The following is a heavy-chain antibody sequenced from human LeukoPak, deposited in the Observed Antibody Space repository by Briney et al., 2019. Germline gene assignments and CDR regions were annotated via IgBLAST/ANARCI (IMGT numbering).Heavy chain of an antibody. CDR1: GGSITSGSYY. V-gene: IGHV4-61*02. CDR3: ARDLHGDYANYYYYYYMDV. Sequence: SETLSLTCTVSGGSITSGSYYWSWIRQPAGKGLEWIGRIYTSGSTNYNPSLKSRVTMSVDTSKNQFSLKLSSVTAADTAVYYCARDLHGDYANYYYYYYMDVWGKGTTVTISS. D-gene: IGHD4-17*01. CDR2: IYTSGST. J-gene: IGHJ6*03.